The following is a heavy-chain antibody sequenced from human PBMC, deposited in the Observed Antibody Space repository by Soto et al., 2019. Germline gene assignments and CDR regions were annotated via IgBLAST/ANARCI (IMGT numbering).Heavy chain of an antibody. CDR3: ARGGRGMVRTFDH. Sequence: GGSLRLSCAASGFTVSSTYMSWVRHAPGKGLEWVSIIFSSGESFYAASVKGRFTISRDSSDNTGYLQMNSLKAEDTAVYFWARGGRGMVRTFDHRGQGTLVTVAS. D-gene: IGHD3-10*01. CDR2: IFSSGES. CDR1: GFTVSSTY. J-gene: IGHJ4*02. V-gene: IGHV3-53*01.